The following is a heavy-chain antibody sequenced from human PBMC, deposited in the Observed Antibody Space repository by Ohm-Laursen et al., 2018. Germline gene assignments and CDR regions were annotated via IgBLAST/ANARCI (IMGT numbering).Heavy chain of an antibody. CDR2: MNPNSGNT. Sequence: ASVKVSCKASGYTFTSYGINWVRQDTGQGLEWMGWMNPNSGNTGYAQKFQGRVTMTRNTSISTAYMELSSLRSEDTAVYYCARYGDYVWGSFRRQDYWGQGTLVTVSS. D-gene: IGHD3-16*02. J-gene: IGHJ4*02. CDR1: GYTFTSYG. CDR3: ARYGDYVWGSFRRQDY. V-gene: IGHV1-8*02.